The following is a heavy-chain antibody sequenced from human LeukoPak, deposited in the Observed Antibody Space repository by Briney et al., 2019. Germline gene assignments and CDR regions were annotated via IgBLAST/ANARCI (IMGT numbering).Heavy chain of an antibody. CDR2: TYYRSKWFN. J-gene: IGHJ4*02. CDR3: AREYLGGYLIY. CDR1: GESVSSNNAA. Sequence: SQTLSLTRAISGESVSSNNAAWTWIRQSPSRGLEWLGRTYYRSKWFNDYAVSVKSPITINPDTSQNQFFLQLNSVTPEDTAVYYCAREYLGGYLIYWGQGTLVTVSS. V-gene: IGHV6-1*01. D-gene: IGHD3-16*02.